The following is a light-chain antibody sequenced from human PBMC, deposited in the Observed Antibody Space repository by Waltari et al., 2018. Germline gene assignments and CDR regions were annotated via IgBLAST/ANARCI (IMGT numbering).Light chain of an antibody. CDR3: QQYNSYSWT. CDR2: KAS. Sequence: DIQMTQSPSTLSASVGDRVTITCRASQIISSWLAWYQQKPGKAPNLLIYKASTLQSGVPSRFSGSGSGTEFTLTISSLQPDDFATYYCQQYNSYSWTFGQGTKVEIK. CDR1: QIISSW. J-gene: IGKJ1*01. V-gene: IGKV1-5*03.